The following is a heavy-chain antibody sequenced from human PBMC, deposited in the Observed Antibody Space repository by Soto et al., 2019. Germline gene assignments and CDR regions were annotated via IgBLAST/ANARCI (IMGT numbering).Heavy chain of an antibody. V-gene: IGHV1-69*12. Sequence: QVQLVQSGAEVKKPGSSVTVSCKASGGTFSSYTISWVRQAPGQGLEWMGGIIPIIGTANYAQKFQGRVTITADESTRTAYMELRRLRSEETAVYYCARGNHRWLQLWYFDLWGRGTLVTVSS. CDR1: GGTFSSYT. D-gene: IGHD5-12*01. CDR3: ARGNHRWLQLWYFDL. J-gene: IGHJ2*01. CDR2: IIPIIGTA.